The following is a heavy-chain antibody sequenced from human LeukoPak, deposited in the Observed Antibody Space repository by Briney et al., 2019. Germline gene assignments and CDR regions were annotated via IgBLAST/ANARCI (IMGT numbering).Heavy chain of an antibody. D-gene: IGHD4-17*01. CDR3: ARRHYGDPYYFDY. Sequence: PSETLSLTCTVSGGSISSSSYYWGWIRQPPGKGLEWIGSIYYSGSTYYNPSLKSRVTISVDTSKNQFSLKLSSVTAADTAVYYCARRHYGDPYYFDYWGQGTLVTVSS. CDR2: IYYSGST. J-gene: IGHJ4*02. V-gene: IGHV4-39*01. CDR1: GGSISSSSYY.